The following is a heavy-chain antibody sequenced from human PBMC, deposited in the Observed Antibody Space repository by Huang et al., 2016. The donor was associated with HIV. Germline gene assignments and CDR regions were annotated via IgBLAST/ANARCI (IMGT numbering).Heavy chain of an antibody. CDR2: INYLGSP. D-gene: IGHD3-10*01. CDR1: GGSLSGYY. J-gene: IGHJ5*02. Sequence: QVHLQQWGAGLLKSAETLSLTCAVYGGSLSGYYWSWLRQTPGKGLEWIGEINYLGSPNYNPSLKSRVSISMDGSKKHFSLKLRSISDADTAVYFCARDATKNPRGWFDPWGQGTLVTVSS. V-gene: IGHV4-34*02. CDR3: ARDATKNPRGWFDP.